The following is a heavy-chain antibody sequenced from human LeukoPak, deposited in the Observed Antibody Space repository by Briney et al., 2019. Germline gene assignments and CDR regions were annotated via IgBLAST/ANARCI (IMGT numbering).Heavy chain of an antibody. V-gene: IGHV4-34*01. Sequence: PSETLSLTCAVYGGSLSGYYWSWIRQPPGKGLEWIGEINHSGSTNYNPSLKSRVTISVDTSKNQFSLKLSSVTAADTAVYYCARTQIELSSSWYQRGDYFDYWGQGTLVTVSS. CDR3: ARTQIELSSSWYQRGDYFDY. J-gene: IGHJ4*02. D-gene: IGHD6-13*01. CDR1: GGSLSGYY. CDR2: INHSGST.